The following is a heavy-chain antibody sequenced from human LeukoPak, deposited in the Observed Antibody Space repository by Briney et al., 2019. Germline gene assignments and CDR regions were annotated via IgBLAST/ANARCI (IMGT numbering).Heavy chain of an antibody. Sequence: SETLSLTCAVYGGSFSGYYWSWIRQPPGKGLEWIGEINHSGSTNYNPSLKSRVTISVDTSKNQFPLKLSSVTAADTAVYYCARDFVQPMAAAVGYYYYGMDVWGQGTTVTVSS. J-gene: IGHJ6*02. D-gene: IGHD6-13*01. CDR3: ARDFVQPMAAAVGYYYYGMDV. CDR2: INHSGST. V-gene: IGHV4-34*01. CDR1: GGSFSGYY.